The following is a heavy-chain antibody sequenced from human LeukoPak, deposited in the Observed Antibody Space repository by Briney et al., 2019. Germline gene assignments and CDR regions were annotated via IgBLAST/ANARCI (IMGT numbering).Heavy chain of an antibody. D-gene: IGHD6-13*01. CDR3: ARELGAAGTLGDGDI. J-gene: IGHJ3*02. CDR1: GYTFTGYY. CDR2: INPNSGGT. V-gene: IGHV1-2*02. Sequence: GASVKVSCKASGYTFTGYYMHWVRQAPGQGLEWMGWINPNSGGTNYAQKFQGRVTMTRDTSISTAYMELSRLRSDDTAVYYCARELGAAGTLGDGDIWGQGTMVTVSS.